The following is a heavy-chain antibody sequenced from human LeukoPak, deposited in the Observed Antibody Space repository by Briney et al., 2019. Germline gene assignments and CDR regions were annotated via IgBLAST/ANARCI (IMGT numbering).Heavy chain of an antibody. Sequence: GGSLRLSCAASGFTFSSYSMNWVRQAPGKGLGWVSSISSSSSYIYYADSVKGRFTISRDNAKNSLYLQMNSLRAEDTAVYYCARAEQWLAYYFDYWGQGTLVTVSS. D-gene: IGHD6-19*01. CDR1: GFTFSSYS. CDR3: ARAEQWLAYYFDY. J-gene: IGHJ4*02. CDR2: ISSSSSYI. V-gene: IGHV3-21*01.